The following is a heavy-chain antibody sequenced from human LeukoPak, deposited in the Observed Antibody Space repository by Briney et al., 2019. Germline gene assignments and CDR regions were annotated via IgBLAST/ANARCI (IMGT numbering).Heavy chain of an antibody. Sequence: PGGSLRLSCAASGFTFSSYAMSWVRQAPGKGLEWVSSISGSGGSTFYADSVKGRFTISRDNSKNTLHLQLNSLRAEDTAVYYCAKDRTSHRGIAEYFQHWGRGTLVSVSS. CDR2: ISGSGGST. CDR1: GFTFSSYA. CDR3: AKDRTSHRGIAEYFQH. V-gene: IGHV3-23*01. J-gene: IGHJ1*01. D-gene: IGHD2-8*01.